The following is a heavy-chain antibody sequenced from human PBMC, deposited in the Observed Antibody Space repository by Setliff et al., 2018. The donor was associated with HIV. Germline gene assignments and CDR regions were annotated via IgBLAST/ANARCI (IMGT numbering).Heavy chain of an antibody. D-gene: IGHD2-2*01. V-gene: IGHV4-59*01. CDR3: ARGGTSSNWFDP. Sequence: SETLSLTCIVSGASISSDTWSWIRQPPGKGLQWIGFIYNSEITNHNPSLKSRVTISLDMSKNQFSLKLTSVTAADTAVYYCARGGTSSNWFDPWGQGTLVTVSS. CDR1: GASISSDT. J-gene: IGHJ5*02. CDR2: IYNSEIT.